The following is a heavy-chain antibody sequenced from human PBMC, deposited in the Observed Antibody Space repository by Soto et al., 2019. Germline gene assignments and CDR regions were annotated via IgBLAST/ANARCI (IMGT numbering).Heavy chain of an antibody. CDR1: GSSIISGDYY. CDR2: IYYSGNT. V-gene: IGHV4-31*03. Sequence: SETLSLTCTVSGSSIISGDYYSSWIRQHPGKGLEWIGYIYYSGNTYYNPSLKSRVTISVDTSKNQFSLKLTSVTAADTAVYYCATMGTPATGLYYFDNWGQGTLVTVSS. D-gene: IGHD1-7*01. CDR3: ATMGTPATGLYYFDN. J-gene: IGHJ4*02.